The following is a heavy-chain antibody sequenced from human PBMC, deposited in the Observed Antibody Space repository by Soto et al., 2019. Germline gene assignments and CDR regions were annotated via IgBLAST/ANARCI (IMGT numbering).Heavy chain of an antibody. V-gene: IGHV1-69*01. Sequence: QVQLVQSGAEVKKPGSSVKVSCKSSGGTFNSYRISWVRQARGQGLEWMGGLIPIFGTPNYAQKFQGRLTITADDSTSTVYMELNSLRSEDTAMYYCAREKFSNYFDPWGQGSLVTVSS. CDR1: GGTFNSYR. D-gene: IGHD4-4*01. J-gene: IGHJ5*02. CDR3: AREKFSNYFDP. CDR2: LIPIFGTP.